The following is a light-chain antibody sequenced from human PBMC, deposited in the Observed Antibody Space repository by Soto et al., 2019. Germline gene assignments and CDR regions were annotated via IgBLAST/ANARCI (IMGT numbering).Light chain of an antibody. V-gene: IGLV2-23*01. CDR3: SSYAGSSTLV. J-gene: IGLJ3*02. Sequence: QSVLTQPASVSASPGQSITISCTGTSSNVGGYDLVSWYQQHPGKSPKLMIYEGSKRPSGVSDRFSGSKSGNSASLTISGLHAEDEADYFCSSYAGSSTLVFGGGTKLTVL. CDR1: SSNVGGYDL. CDR2: EGS.